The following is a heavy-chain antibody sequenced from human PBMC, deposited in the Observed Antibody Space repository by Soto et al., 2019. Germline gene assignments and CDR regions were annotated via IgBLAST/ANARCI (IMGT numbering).Heavy chain of an antibody. CDR2: ISSSSSYI. CDR3: ARDAGGPHPSSSWLTTNPGYGMDV. V-gene: IGHV3-21*01. D-gene: IGHD6-13*01. J-gene: IGHJ6*02. CDR1: GFTFSSYS. Sequence: PGGSLRLSCAASGFTFSSYSMNWVRQAPGKGLEWVSSISSSSSYIYYADSVKGRFTISRDNAKNSLYLQMNSLRAEDTAVYYCARDAGGPHPSSSWLTTNPGYGMDVWGQGTTVTVSS.